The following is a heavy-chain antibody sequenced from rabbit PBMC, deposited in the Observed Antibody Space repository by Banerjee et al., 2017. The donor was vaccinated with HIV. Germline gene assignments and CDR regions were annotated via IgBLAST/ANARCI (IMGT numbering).Heavy chain of an antibody. D-gene: IGHD8-1*01. J-gene: IGHJ6*01. CDR1: GFDFTVTYY. Sequence: QSLEESGGDLVKPGASLTLTCKASGFDFTVTYYMCWVRQAPGKGLEWIACIDTGSGSTDYASWVNGRFTISKTSSTTVDLKMTSLTAADTATYFCARDTGSSFSSYGMDLWGQGTLVTVS. CDR2: IDTGSGST. CDR3: ARDTGSSFSSYGMDL. V-gene: IGHV1S40*01.